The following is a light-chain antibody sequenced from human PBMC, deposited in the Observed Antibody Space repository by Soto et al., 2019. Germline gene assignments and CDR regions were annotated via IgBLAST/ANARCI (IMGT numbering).Light chain of an antibody. J-gene: IGKJ5*01. Sequence: DIQLTQSPSFLSASVGDRVTITCQASQDISNYLNWYQQKPGKAPKLLIYDASNLETGVPSRFSGSGSGTDFTFTISSLQPEDIATYYCQQYDNLPTFGQGTRLENK. V-gene: IGKV1-33*01. CDR2: DAS. CDR1: QDISNY. CDR3: QQYDNLPT.